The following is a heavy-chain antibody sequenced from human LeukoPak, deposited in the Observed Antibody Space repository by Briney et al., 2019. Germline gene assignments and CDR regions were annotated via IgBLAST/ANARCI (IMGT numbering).Heavy chain of an antibody. J-gene: IGHJ4*02. D-gene: IGHD4-17*01. CDR1: GFTFSSYG. Sequence: PGGSLRLSCAASGFTFSSYGMSWVRQAPGKGLEWVSAISGGSTYYADSVKGRFTISRDNSKNTLYLQMNSLRAEDTAVYYCAKSYRGVTNYFDYWGQGTLVTVSS. CDR2: ISGGST. V-gene: IGHV3-23*01. CDR3: AKSYRGVTNYFDY.